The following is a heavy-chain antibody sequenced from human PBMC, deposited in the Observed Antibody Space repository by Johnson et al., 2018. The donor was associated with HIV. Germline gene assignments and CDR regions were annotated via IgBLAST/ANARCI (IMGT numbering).Heavy chain of an antibody. CDR3: ASGGATAFDI. V-gene: IGHV3-66*01. J-gene: IGHJ3*02. Sequence: VQVLESGGGLVQPGGSLRLSCAASKFTVSSNYMSWVRQAPGKGLEWVSVIYSGGSTYYADSAKGRFTISRDNSKNTVYLQMNSLRAEDTAVYYCASGGATAFDIWGQGTMVTVSS. CDR2: IYSGGST. CDR1: KFTVSSNY. D-gene: IGHD3-16*01.